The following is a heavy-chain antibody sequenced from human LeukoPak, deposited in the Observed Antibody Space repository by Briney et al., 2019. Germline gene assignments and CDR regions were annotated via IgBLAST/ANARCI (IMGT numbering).Heavy chain of an antibody. CDR1: GFTFSSNA. V-gene: IGHV3-21*01. Sequence: GGSLRLSCAASGFTFSSNAMSWVRQAPGKGLEWVSSISSSSYIYYADSVKGRFTISRDNAKNSLYLQMNSLRAEDTAVYYCARDSRRDFWSTRSFDYWGQGTLVTVSS. CDR2: ISSSSYI. D-gene: IGHD3-3*01. CDR3: ARDSRRDFWSTRSFDY. J-gene: IGHJ4*02.